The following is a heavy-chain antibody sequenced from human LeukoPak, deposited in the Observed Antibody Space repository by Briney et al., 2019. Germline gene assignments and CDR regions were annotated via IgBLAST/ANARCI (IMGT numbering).Heavy chain of an antibody. V-gene: IGHV3-7*01. CDR2: IKQDGSEK. D-gene: IGHD2-15*01. CDR3: ARRYCSGGSCYSAVHFDY. J-gene: IGHJ4*02. Sequence: GGSLRLSCAASGFTIGTYWMTWVRQAPGKGLEWVANIKQDGSEKYYVDSVKGRFTISRDNAKNSLYLQMNSLGAEDTAVYYCARRYCSGGSCYSAVHFDYWGQGTLVTVSS. CDR1: GFTIGTYW.